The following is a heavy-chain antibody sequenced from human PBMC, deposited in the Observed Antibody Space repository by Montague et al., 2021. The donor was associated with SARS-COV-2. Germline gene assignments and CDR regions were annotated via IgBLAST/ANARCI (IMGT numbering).Heavy chain of an antibody. CDR2: INTSGSLI. CDR1: GFTFSNYE. CDR3: ARDGDSSYYDSLTGFYQYFEY. D-gene: IGHD3-9*01. V-gene: IGHV3-48*03. J-gene: IGHJ4*02. Sequence: LRLSLAASGFTFSNYEMHWVRQAPGKGLEWLSYINTSGSLIYYADSVKGRSTISRDNAKNALYLQLDSLTAADTAVYYCARDGDSSYYDSLTGFYQYFEYWGQGTLVTVSS.